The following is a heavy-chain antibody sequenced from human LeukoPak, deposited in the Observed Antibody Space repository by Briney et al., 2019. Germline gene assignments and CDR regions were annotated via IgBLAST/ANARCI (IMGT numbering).Heavy chain of an antibody. Sequence: GGSLRLSCAASGFTFSSYVINWIRQAPGKGLEWVSGITGSGGNTYYADSVKGRFTISRDNSKNTLYLQMNSLRAEDTAVYYCAKDYNYGYGYYLDYWGQGTLVTVSS. J-gene: IGHJ4*02. CDR1: GFTFSSYV. CDR2: ITGSGGNT. V-gene: IGHV3-23*01. D-gene: IGHD3-10*01. CDR3: AKDYNYGYGYYLDY.